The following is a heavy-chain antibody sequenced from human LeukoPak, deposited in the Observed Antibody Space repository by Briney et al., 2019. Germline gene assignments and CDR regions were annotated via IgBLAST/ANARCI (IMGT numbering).Heavy chain of an antibody. Sequence: ASVKVSCKASGYTFTSYDINWVRQATGQGLEWMGWMNPNSGNTGSAQRFQGRITMTRDTSISTAYMELSSLRSEDTAVYYCAKGPLVRLPSSFDPWGQGTLVTVSS. V-gene: IGHV1-8*01. J-gene: IGHJ5*02. D-gene: IGHD3-16*02. CDR1: GYTFTSYD. CDR3: AKGPLVRLPSSFDP. CDR2: MNPNSGNT.